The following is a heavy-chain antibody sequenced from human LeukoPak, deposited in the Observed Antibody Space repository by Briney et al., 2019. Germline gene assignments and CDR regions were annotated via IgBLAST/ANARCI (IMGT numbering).Heavy chain of an antibody. CDR3: ARDRGGGIFYFDF. V-gene: IGHV3-21*05. Sequence: GGSLRLSCAASGFTFSSYSMNWVRQAPGKGLEWISYISSSSSAIYYADSVKGRFTISRDNAKNSLYLQMNSLRAEDTAVYYCARDRGGGIFYFDFWGQGTLVTVSS. CDR1: GFTFSSYS. J-gene: IGHJ4*02. D-gene: IGHD2-15*01. CDR2: ISSSSSAI.